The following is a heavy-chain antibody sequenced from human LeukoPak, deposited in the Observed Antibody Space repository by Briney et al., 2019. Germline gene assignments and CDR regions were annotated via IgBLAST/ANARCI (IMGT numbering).Heavy chain of an antibody. V-gene: IGHV4-39*01. CDR2: IYYSGST. D-gene: IGHD4-11*01. CDR3: ARHDRVYSNYVYFDY. J-gene: IGHJ4*02. Sequence: PSETLSLTCTVSGGSINSSSYYWRWIRQPPGKGLEWIGSIYYSGSTYYNPSLKSRVTISVDTSKNQFSPKLNSVTAADTAVYYCARHDRVYSNYVYFDYWGQGTLVTVSS. CDR1: GGSINSSSYY.